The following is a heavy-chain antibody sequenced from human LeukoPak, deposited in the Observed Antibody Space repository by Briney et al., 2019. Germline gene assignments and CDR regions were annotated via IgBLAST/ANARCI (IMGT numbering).Heavy chain of an antibody. Sequence: PSETLSLTCADYGGSFRGYYWSWIRQPPGKGLEWTGEINHSGSTNYNPSLKSRVTISVDTSKNQFSLKPSSVTAADTAVYDCARGRGYSHELFFDYWGQGTLVTVSS. V-gene: IGHV4-34*01. J-gene: IGHJ4*02. CDR3: ARGRGYSHELFFDY. CDR2: INHSGST. D-gene: IGHD5-18*01. CDR1: GGSFRGYY.